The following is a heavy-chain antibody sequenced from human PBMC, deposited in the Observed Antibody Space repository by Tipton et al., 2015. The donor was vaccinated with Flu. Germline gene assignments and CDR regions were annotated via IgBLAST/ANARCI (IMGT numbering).Heavy chain of an antibody. CDR3: ARGDCSSTSCLDY. V-gene: IGHV4-59*01. Sequence: LRLSCAVHGGSFSSYYWSWIRQPPGKGLEWIGYIYYSGSTNYNPSLKSRVTISVDTSKNQFSLKLSSVTAADTAVYYCARGDCSSTSCLDYWGQGTLVTVSS. D-gene: IGHD2-2*01. J-gene: IGHJ4*02. CDR2: IYYSGST. CDR1: GGSFSSYY.